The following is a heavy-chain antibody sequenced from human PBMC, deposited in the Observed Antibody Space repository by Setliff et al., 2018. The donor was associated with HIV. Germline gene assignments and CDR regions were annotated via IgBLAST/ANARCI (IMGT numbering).Heavy chain of an antibody. J-gene: IGHJ4*02. CDR1: GFTFSSYM. CDR2: IYSNGNT. Sequence: SETLSLSCAASGFTFSSYMMNWVRQAPGKGLEWIGRIYSNGNTDYNPSLKSRVTISEDTSKNQFSLKVNSVTAADTAMYFCARESPDGLDYWGQGTLVTVSS. D-gene: IGHD2-8*01. CDR3: ARESPDGLDY. V-gene: IGHV4-4*08.